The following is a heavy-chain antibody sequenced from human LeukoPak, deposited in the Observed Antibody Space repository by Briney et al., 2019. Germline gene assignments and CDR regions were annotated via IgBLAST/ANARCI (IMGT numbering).Heavy chain of an antibody. Sequence: GGSLRLSCAASGFTFSSYAMHWVRQAPGKGLEYVSAISSNGGSTYYANSVKGRFTISRDNSKNTLYLQMNSLRAEDTAVYYCAKDLGSKLRVAQGGGYWGQGTLVTVSS. CDR1: GFTFSSYA. V-gene: IGHV3-64*01. J-gene: IGHJ4*02. CDR2: ISSNGGST. CDR3: AKDLGSKLRVAQGGGY. D-gene: IGHD3-16*01.